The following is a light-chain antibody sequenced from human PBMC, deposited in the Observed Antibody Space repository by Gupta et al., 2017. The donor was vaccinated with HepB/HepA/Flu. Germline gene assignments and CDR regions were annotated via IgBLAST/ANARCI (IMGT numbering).Light chain of an antibody. CDR2: AAS. CDR1: QSISNF. Sequence: DIQMTQSPSSLSASVGDRVTITCLASQSISNFLNWYQQKPGKAPKLLIYAASSLLSGVPSRFSGSGSGTDFTLTITSLQPEDFATYYCQQSYSTPLTFGGGTKVEIK. J-gene: IGKJ4*01. V-gene: IGKV1-39*01. CDR3: QQSYSTPLT.